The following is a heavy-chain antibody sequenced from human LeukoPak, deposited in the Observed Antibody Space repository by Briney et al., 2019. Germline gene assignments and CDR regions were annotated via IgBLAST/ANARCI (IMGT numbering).Heavy chain of an antibody. D-gene: IGHD6-19*01. CDR1: GGSISSGGYS. J-gene: IGHJ4*02. V-gene: IGHV4-30-2*01. CDR2: IYHSGST. CDR3: ARDRAVAVAGTDFDY. Sequence: SQTLSLTCAVSGGSISSGGYSWSWIRQPPGKGLEWIGYIYHSGSTYYNPSLKSRATISVDRSKNQFSLKLSSVTAADTAVYYCARDRAVAVAGTDFDYWGQGTLVTVSS.